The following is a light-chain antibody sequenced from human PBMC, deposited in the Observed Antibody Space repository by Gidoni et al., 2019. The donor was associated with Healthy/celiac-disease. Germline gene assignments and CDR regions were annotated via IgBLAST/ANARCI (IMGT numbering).Light chain of an antibody. CDR1: QSISSY. CDR3: QQSYSTPPYT. CDR2: AAS. Sequence: DIQMTQSPSSLSASVGDKVTITCRASQSISSYLNWYQQKPGKAPKLLIYAASSLQSGVPSRFSGSGAGTDVTLTISSLQPEDVATDYCQQSYSTPPYTFGQGTKLEIK. V-gene: IGKV1-39*01. J-gene: IGKJ2*01.